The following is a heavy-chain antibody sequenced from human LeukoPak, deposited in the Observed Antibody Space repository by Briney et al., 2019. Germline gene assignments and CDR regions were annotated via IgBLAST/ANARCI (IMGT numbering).Heavy chain of an antibody. CDR3: ARASNGSGSDY. Sequence: SETLSLTCTVSGGSISSYYWSWIRQPPGKGLEWIGYIYYTGHTNYNPSLKSRVTISLDTSKKQFSLKLSSVTAADTAVYYCARASNGSGSDYWGQGTLVTVSS. CDR2: IYYTGHT. V-gene: IGHV4-59*01. J-gene: IGHJ4*02. D-gene: IGHD3-10*01. CDR1: GGSISSYY.